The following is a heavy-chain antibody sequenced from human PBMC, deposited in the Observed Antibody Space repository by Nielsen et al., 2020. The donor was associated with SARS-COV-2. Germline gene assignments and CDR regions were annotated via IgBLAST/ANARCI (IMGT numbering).Heavy chain of an antibody. CDR1: GGTFSSYA. CDR3: ATSAASPQRGNYYYYYMDV. V-gene: IGHV1-69*06. CDR2: IIPIFGTA. D-gene: IGHD2-15*01. J-gene: IGHJ6*03. Sequence: SVKDSCKASGGTFSSYAISWVRQAPGQGLEWMGGIIPIFGTANYAQNLQGRVTMTEDTSTDTAYMEVSSLTSEDTAVYYCATSAASPQRGNYYYYYMDVWGKGTTVTVSS.